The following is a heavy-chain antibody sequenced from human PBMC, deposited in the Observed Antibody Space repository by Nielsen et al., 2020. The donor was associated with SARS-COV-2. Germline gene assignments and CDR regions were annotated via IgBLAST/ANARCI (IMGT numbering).Heavy chain of an antibody. J-gene: IGHJ6*02. V-gene: IGHV4-31*03. Sequence: SETLSLTCTVSGGSISSGGYYWSWIRHHPGKGLEWIGYIYFSGRTCYNPSLKSRVTMSVDTSKNQFSLSLRSVTAADTAVYYCARESSDYDHYNYGMDVWGQGTTVTVSS. D-gene: IGHD5-12*01. CDR3: ARESSDYDHYNYGMDV. CDR1: GGSISSGGYY. CDR2: IYFSGRT.